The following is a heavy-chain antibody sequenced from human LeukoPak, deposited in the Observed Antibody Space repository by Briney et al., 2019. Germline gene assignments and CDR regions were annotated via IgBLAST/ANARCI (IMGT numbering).Heavy chain of an antibody. CDR1: GFTFTSYG. CDR2: IWSDGSKQ. CDR3: ARGPNCDY. V-gene: IGHV3-33*01. J-gene: IGHJ4*02. Sequence: GGSLRLSCAASGFTFTSYGMNWVRQAPGKGLEWVAGIWSDGSKQSYVDSVKSRFTISRDNSKKTVDLQMNSLRGEDTAVYYCARGPNCDYWGQGTLVTVPS. D-gene: IGHD1-1*01.